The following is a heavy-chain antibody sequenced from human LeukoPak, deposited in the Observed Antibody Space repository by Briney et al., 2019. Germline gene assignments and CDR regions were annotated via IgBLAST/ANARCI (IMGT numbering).Heavy chain of an antibody. V-gene: IGHV3-23*01. Sequence: PGGSLRLSCGASGFTFSAYAMNWVRQAPGKEMEWVSSITGTTGNTYVADSVKGRFTISRDNSRNTLYLQMNSLRAEDTAIYHCAKGTLGSCSGARCYPFDYWGQGALVTVSS. CDR3: AKGTLGSCSGARCYPFDY. CDR2: ITGTTGNT. CDR1: GFTFSAYA. D-gene: IGHD2-15*01. J-gene: IGHJ4*02.